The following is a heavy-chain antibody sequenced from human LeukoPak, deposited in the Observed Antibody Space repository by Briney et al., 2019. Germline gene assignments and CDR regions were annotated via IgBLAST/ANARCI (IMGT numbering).Heavy chain of an antibody. Sequence: PSETLSLTCTVSGGSISSYYWSWIRQPPGKGLEWIGYIYYSGSTNYNPSLKSRVTISVDTSKNQFSLKLSSVTAADTAVYYCARDSVDNRPYGMGVWGQGTTVTVPS. CDR2: IYYSGST. CDR1: GGSISSYY. J-gene: IGHJ6*02. V-gene: IGHV4-59*01. CDR3: ARDSVDNRPYGMGV. D-gene: IGHD1-14*01.